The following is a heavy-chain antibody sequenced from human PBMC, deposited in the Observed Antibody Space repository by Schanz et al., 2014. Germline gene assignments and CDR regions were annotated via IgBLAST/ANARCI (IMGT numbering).Heavy chain of an antibody. CDR2: LTGSGGGT. V-gene: IGHV3-23*01. CDR1: GFTFSTYA. CDR3: ARDGVDAAAGGNY. J-gene: IGHJ4*02. D-gene: IGHD6-13*01. Sequence: EVKLLESGGHLVQPGGSLRLSCVASGFTFSTYAMSWVRQAPGKGPEWVSSLTGSGGGTYYADSVRGRFAISRDNSKNTLYLEMNSLRSEDTAVYYCARDGVDAAAGGNYWGQGTLVTVSS.